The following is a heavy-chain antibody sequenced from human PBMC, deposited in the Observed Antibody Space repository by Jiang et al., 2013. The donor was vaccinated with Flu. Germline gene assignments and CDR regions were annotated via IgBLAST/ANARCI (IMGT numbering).Heavy chain of an antibody. D-gene: IGHD1-14*01. CDR2: ISFSGNT. CDR1: GGSIKTGAYF. CDR3: ARAFSGPGFFDH. V-gene: IGHV4-31*01. J-gene: IGHJ4*02. Sequence: PGLVKPSQTLSLTCTVSGGSIKTGAYFWSWIRRRPGKGLEWLGYISFSGNTYYNPSLKSQLSIFPDNSENQFSLKLSSVTAADTAVYYCARAFSGPGFFDHWGQGTLVTVSS.